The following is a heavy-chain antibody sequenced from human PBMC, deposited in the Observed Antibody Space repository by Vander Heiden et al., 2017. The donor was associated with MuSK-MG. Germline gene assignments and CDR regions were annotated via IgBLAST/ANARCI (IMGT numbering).Heavy chain of an antibody. D-gene: IGHD3-10*01. CDR2: ISYDGSNK. CDR3: ARDRATMVREAFGY. V-gene: IGHV3-30-3*01. J-gene: IGHJ4*02. Sequence: QVQLVESGGGVVQPGRSLRLPCAAAGFTFGSYSMPWVRQAPGKGLEWVAVISYDGSNKYYADSVKGRFTISRDNSKNTLYLQMNSLRAEDTAVYYCARDRATMVREAFGYWGQGTLVTVSS. CDR1: GFTFGSYS.